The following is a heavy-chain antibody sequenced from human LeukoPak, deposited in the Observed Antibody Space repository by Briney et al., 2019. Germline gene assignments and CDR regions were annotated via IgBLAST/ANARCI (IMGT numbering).Heavy chain of an antibody. Sequence: GGPSQISCLGSGYTFTIYCIGWGRQVPGKGMEWMGMVTSVKANTKYSPSFQGHVTISADKSNSTAYLQWSSLKAADTAVYYCARHQWELQRGSFDPWGHGTLVTVSS. CDR1: GYTFTIYC. V-gene: IGHV5-51*01. D-gene: IGHD1-26*01. CDR3: ARHQWELQRGSFDP. J-gene: IGHJ5*02. CDR2: VTSVKANT.